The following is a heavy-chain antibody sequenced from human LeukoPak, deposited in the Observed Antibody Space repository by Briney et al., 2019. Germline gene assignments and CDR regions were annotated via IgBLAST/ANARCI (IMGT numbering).Heavy chain of an antibody. Sequence: GGSLRLSCEASGLTFGSHAMYWVRQAPGKGLEWVAGIFGSGGSPHYADPVKDRFTISRDNSRNTVYLQINSLRAEDTAVYYCGKTTVGYSSGQKPAWPVDYWGQGTLVTVSS. D-gene: IGHD5-18*01. CDR3: GKTTVGYSSGQKPAWPVDY. J-gene: IGHJ4*02. CDR2: IFGSGGSP. CDR1: GLTFGSHA. V-gene: IGHV3-23*01.